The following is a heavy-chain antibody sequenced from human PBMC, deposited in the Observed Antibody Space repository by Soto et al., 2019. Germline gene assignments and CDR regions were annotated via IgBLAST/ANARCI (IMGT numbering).Heavy chain of an antibody. Sequence: SETLSLTCAVSGGSISSSNWWSWVRQPPGKGLEWIGEIYHSGSTTYAQHFLGRVTMTRDTSTSTLYMELTSLTSDDTAIYYCARGGHVVVVTAALDYWGQGTLVTVSS. CDR3: ARGGHVVVVTAALDY. CDR1: GGSISSSNW. V-gene: IGHV4-4*02. J-gene: IGHJ4*02. CDR2: IYHSGST. D-gene: IGHD2-21*02.